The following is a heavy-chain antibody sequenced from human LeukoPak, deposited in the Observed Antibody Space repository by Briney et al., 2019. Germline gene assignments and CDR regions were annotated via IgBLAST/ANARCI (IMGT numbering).Heavy chain of an antibody. Sequence: GGSLRLSCSASGFTFSTYAMHWARQAPGKGLEYVSAISADGGSTYYANSVKGSFTISGDDSKNTLYLQMSSLRAEDAAVYYCVKLEYSSSRYWGQGTLVTVS. CDR2: ISADGGST. CDR1: GFTFSTYA. CDR3: VKLEYSSSRY. J-gene: IGHJ4*02. D-gene: IGHD6-6*01. V-gene: IGHV3-64D*09.